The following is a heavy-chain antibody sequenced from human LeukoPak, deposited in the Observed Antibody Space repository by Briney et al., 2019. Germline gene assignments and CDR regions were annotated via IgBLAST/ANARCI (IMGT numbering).Heavy chain of an antibody. CDR1: RFTFSDFY. J-gene: IGHJ4*02. Sequence: GGSLRLSCAASRFTFSDFYMSWIRQAPGKGLEWISYISDSGTTIYYADSVKGRFTISRDNAKNSLYLPMKNLRAEDTAVYYCARHARVAGFDYWGLGTLVTVSS. CDR2: ISDSGTTI. CDR3: ARHARVAGFDY. D-gene: IGHD6-19*01. V-gene: IGHV3-11*04.